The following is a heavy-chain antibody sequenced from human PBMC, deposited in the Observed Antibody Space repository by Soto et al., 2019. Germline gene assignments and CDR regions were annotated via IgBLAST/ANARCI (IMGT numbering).Heavy chain of an antibody. V-gene: IGHV3-23*01. CDR3: AKDRGSSSWDSDFDY. CDR2: ISGSGGST. Sequence: GESLKISCAASGFTFSSYAMSWVRQAPGKGLEWVSAISGSGGSTYYADSVKGRFTISRDNSKNTLYLQMNSLRAEDTAVYYCAKDRGSSSWDSDFDYWGQGTLVTVSS. CDR1: GFTFSSYA. D-gene: IGHD6-13*01. J-gene: IGHJ4*02.